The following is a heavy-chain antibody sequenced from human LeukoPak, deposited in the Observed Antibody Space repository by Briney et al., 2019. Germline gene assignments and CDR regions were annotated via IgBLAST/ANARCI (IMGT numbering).Heavy chain of an antibody. D-gene: IGHD2-2*01. CDR3: AVQLLPHDAFDI. J-gene: IGHJ3*02. CDR1: GFTFSDYY. Sequence: GGSLRLSCAASGFTFSDYYMSWIRQAPGKGLEWVSYISSSGSTIYYADSVKGRFTISRDNAKNSLYLQMNSLRAEDTAVYYCAVQLLPHDAFDIWGHGTMVTVSS. V-gene: IGHV3-11*01. CDR2: ISSSGSTI.